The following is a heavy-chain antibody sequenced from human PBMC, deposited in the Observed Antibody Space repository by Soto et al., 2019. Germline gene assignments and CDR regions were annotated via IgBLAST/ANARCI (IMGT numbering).Heavy chain of an antibody. CDR2: IKSKTDGGTT. D-gene: IGHD1-26*01. CDR1: GFTFSNAW. V-gene: IGHV3-15*01. J-gene: IGHJ4*02. Sequence: GGSLRLPCAPPGFTFSNAWMSWVRQAPGKGLEWVGRIKSKTDGGTTDYAAPVKGRFTSSRDDSKNTLYLQMNSLKTEDTAVYYCTTGGIVGATTNYWGQGTLVTVSS. CDR3: TTGGIVGATTNY.